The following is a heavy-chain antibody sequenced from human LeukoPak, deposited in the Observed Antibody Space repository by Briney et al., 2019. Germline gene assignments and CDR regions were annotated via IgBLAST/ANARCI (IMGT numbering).Heavy chain of an antibody. D-gene: IGHD1-26*01. J-gene: IGHJ5*02. Sequence: PSETLSLTCTVSGGSISSSSYYWGWIRQPPGKGLEWIGTIYYSGSTYYNPSLKSRVALSVDTSKNQFSLKLSRVTAADTAIYYCVNFLPWRSGINWFDPWGQGTLVTVSS. CDR1: GGSISSSSYY. V-gene: IGHV4-39*07. CDR3: VNFLPWRSGINWFDP. CDR2: IYYSGST.